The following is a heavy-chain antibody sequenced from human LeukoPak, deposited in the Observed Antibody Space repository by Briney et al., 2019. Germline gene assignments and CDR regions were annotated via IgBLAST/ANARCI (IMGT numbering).Heavy chain of an antibody. V-gene: IGHV6-1*01. CDR3: SREDPSGYSNA. Sequence: SQTLSLTCVLSGDRVSSTSSSWNWIRQSPSRGLEWLGRTYFRSKWYHNYAVSVESRITINPDTSKNQFSLHLTFVTPEDTAMYYCSREDPSGYSNAWGQGTLVTVSS. CDR1: GDRVSSTSSS. J-gene: IGHJ5*02. CDR2: TYFRSKWYH. D-gene: IGHD4-11*01.